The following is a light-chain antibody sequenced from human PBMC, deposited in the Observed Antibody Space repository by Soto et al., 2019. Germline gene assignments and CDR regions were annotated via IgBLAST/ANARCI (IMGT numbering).Light chain of an antibody. CDR2: DAS. V-gene: IGKV3-11*01. CDR1: QSVSSY. J-gene: IGKJ4*01. CDR3: QQRSNWL. Sequence: EIVLTQSPATLSLSPGERATLSCRASQSVSSYVAWYQQKPGQAPRLLIYDASSRATGIPARFSGSGSGTDFTLTISSLEPEDFAVYYCQQRSNWLFGGGTKVEIK.